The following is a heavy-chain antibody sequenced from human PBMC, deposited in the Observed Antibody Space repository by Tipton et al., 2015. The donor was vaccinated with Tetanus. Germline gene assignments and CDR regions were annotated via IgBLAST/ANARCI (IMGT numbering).Heavy chain of an antibody. Sequence: TLSLTCAVSGGSISSGAYFWSWIRQPPGMGLEWIGYIFHTGSTYYKPSLKSRVTISADRSKNQFSLRLSSVTPADTAVYYCARAAKDSSDMIRGAAPNWFDPGGQGSLVTVSS. J-gene: IGHJ5*02. CDR1: GGSISSGAYF. V-gene: IGHV4-30-2*01. D-gene: IGHD3-10*01. CDR2: IFHTGST. CDR3: ARAAKDSSDMIRGAAPNWFDP.